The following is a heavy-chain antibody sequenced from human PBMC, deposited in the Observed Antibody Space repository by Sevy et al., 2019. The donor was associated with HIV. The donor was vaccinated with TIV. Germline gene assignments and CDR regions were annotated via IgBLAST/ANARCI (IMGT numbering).Heavy chain of an antibody. V-gene: IGHV3-23*01. D-gene: IGHD1-26*01. CDR3: AKDREVGAKTGGDAFDI. J-gene: IGHJ3*02. Sequence: GGSLRLSCAASRFTFSTYAMSWVHQAPGKGLEWVSVISGSDGSTYYADSVKGRFTISRDNSKNTLYLQMNSLRAEDTAVYYCAKDREVGAKTGGDAFDIWGQGTTVTVSS. CDR1: RFTFSTYA. CDR2: ISGSDGST.